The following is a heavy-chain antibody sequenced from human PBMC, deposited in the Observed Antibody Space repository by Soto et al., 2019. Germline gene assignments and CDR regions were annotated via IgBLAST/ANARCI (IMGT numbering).Heavy chain of an antibody. J-gene: IGHJ4*02. CDR3: ARVVDGISGADY. Sequence: EVQLVESGGGLVQPGRSLRLSCAASGFTFSLYDMIWVRQAPGEGLEWISYISTVSSIMYYADSVKGRFTISRDNAENSLYLQMNSLRDEDTAVYYCARVVDGISGADYWGQGTLVTVSS. CDR1: GFTFSLYD. V-gene: IGHV3-48*02. CDR2: ISTVSSIM. D-gene: IGHD1-20*01.